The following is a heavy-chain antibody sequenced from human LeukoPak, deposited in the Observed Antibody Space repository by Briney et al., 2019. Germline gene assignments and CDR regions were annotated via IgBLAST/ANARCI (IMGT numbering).Heavy chain of an antibody. Sequence: GGSLRLSCAASGFTFSSYAMHWVRQAPGKGLEWVAVISYDGSNKYYADSVKGRFTISRDNSKNTLYLQMNSLRAVDTAVYYCARGRGSGSYYPTPFDPWGQGTLVTVSS. CDR3: ARGRGSGSYYPTPFDP. D-gene: IGHD3-10*01. J-gene: IGHJ5*02. V-gene: IGHV3-30*04. CDR1: GFTFSSYA. CDR2: ISYDGSNK.